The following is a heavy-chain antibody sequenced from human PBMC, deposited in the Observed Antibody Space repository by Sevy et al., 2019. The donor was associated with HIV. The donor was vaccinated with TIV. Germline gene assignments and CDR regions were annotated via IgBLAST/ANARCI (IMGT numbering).Heavy chain of an antibody. CDR2: IKSKTDGGTT. J-gene: IGHJ3*02. CDR3: TTVAQFTAFDI. CDR1: GFTFSNAW. Sequence: GGSLRLSCAASGFTFSNAWMSWVRQAPGKGLEWVGRIKSKTDGGTTDYAAPVKSRFTIPRDDSKNTLYLQMNSLKTEDTAVYYCTTVAQFTAFDIWGQGTMVTVSS. V-gene: IGHV3-15*01.